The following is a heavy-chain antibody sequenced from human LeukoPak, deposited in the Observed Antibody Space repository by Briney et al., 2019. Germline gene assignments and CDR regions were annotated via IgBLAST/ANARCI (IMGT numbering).Heavy chain of an antibody. CDR3: ARDLLDWGYYYHMDV. CDR2: IYTSEST. J-gene: IGHJ6*03. V-gene: IGHV4-4*07. Sequence: SETLSLTCTVSGTSISSYYWSWIRQPAGKGLEWIGRIYTSESTNYNPSLKSRVTMSVDTSKNQFSLHLSSATAADTAVYYCARDLLDWGYYYHMDVWGKGTMVTVSS. CDR1: GTSISSYY. D-gene: IGHD7-27*01.